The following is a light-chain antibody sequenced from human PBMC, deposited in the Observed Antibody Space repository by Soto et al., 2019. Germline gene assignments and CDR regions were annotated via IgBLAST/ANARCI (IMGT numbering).Light chain of an antibody. CDR3: QQANSFPFT. J-gene: IGKJ2*01. Sequence: DIPMTQSPSSVSASVGDRVTITCRASQAISSWLAWYQQKPGKAPQLLIYAVSRLQSGVPSRFSGSGSGTDFTLTISSLQPEDFATYFCQQANSFPFTFGQGTKVEIK. CDR2: AVS. CDR1: QAISSW. V-gene: IGKV1-12*01.